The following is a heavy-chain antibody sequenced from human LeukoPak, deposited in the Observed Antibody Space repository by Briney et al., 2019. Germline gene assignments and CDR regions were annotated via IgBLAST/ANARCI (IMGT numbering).Heavy chain of an antibody. CDR3: ARDLGIAAAGTVGYFDY. CDR1: GFSFSSYW. V-gene: IGHV3-7*01. D-gene: IGHD6-13*01. J-gene: IGHJ4*02. Sequence: GGSLRLSCVGSGFSFSSYWMSWVRQAPGKGLEWLADIKEDGGEIYYVDSVRGRFTTSRDNAKNSLYLQMNSLGAEDTAVYYCARDLGIAAAGTVGYFDYWGQGILVTVSS. CDR2: IKEDGGEI.